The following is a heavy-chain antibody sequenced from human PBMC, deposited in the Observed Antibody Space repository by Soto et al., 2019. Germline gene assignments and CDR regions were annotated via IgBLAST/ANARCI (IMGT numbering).Heavy chain of an antibody. CDR3: AREAAAAVNYGMDV. D-gene: IGHD6-13*01. J-gene: IGHJ6*02. Sequence: GASVKVSCKASGYTFTGYYMHWVRQAPGQGLEWMGWINPNSGGTNYAQKFQGWVTMTRDTSISTAYMELSRLRSDDTAVYYCAREAAAAVNYGMDVWGQGTTVTVSS. CDR1: GYTFTGYY. V-gene: IGHV1-2*04. CDR2: INPNSGGT.